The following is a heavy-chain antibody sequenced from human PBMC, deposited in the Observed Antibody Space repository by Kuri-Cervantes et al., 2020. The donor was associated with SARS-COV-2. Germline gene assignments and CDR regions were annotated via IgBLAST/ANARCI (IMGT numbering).Heavy chain of an antibody. Sequence: GESLKISCAASGFTFSSYAMSWVRQAPGKGLEWVSAISGSGGSTYYADSVKGRFTISRDNAKNSLYLQMNSLRAEDTAVYYCARDLLTTVTLDYWGQGTLVTVSS. CDR2: ISGSGGST. D-gene: IGHD4-17*01. CDR1: GFTFSSYA. CDR3: ARDLLTTVTLDY. V-gene: IGHV3-23*01. J-gene: IGHJ4*02.